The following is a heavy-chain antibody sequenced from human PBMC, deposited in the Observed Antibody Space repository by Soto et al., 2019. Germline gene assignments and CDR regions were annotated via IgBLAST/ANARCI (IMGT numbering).Heavy chain of an antibody. CDR3: ARGSWDSSGNYYNWFDP. Sequence: LSLTCTVSGGSINNGAYYWNWIRQHPGKGLEWIGYIYYSGGTYYNPSLKSRVTISLDTPKNQFSLKLNSVTDADAAVYYCARGSWDSSGNYYNWFDPWGQGTLVTVSS. CDR2: IYYSGGT. D-gene: IGHD3-22*01. V-gene: IGHV4-31*02. CDR1: GGSINNGAYY. J-gene: IGHJ5*02.